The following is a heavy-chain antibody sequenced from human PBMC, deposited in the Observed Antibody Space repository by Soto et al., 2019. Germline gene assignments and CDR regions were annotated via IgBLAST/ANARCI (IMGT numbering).Heavy chain of an antibody. CDR2: IYYSGST. Sequence: SETLSLTCTVSGGAISSSSYYWGWIRQPPGKGLEWIGSIYYSGSTYYNPSLKSRVTISVDTSKNQFSLKLSSVTAADTAVYYCARHPDRDDAFDIWGQGTMVTVSS. V-gene: IGHV4-39*01. CDR1: GGAISSSSYY. CDR3: ARHPDRDDAFDI. J-gene: IGHJ3*02.